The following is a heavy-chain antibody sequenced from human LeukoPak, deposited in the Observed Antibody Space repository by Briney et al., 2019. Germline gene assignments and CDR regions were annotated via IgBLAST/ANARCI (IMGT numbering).Heavy chain of an antibody. J-gene: IGHJ4*02. CDR1: GYIFTTYW. D-gene: IGHD6-13*01. V-gene: IGHV5-51*01. Sequence: PGESLKISFKGSGYIFTTYWIGWVRQMPGKGLEWMGIIYPGDSDPRYSPSFQGQVTISADKSISTAYLQWSSLKASDSAMYYCASLIAAAGTNVYWGQGTLVTVSS. CDR2: IYPGDSDP. CDR3: ASLIAAAGTNVY.